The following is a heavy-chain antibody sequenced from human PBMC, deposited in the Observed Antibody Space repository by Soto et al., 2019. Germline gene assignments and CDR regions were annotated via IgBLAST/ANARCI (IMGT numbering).Heavy chain of an antibody. D-gene: IGHD2-15*01. V-gene: IGHV3-30*18. CDR2: ISYDGSNK. CDR1: GFTFSSYG. Sequence: PGGSLRLSCAASGFTFSSYGMHWVRQAPGKGLKWVAVISYDGSNKYYADSVKGRFTISRDNSKNTLYLQMNSLRAEDTAVYYCAKDHAADYWGQGTLVTVSS. J-gene: IGHJ4*02. CDR3: AKDHAADY.